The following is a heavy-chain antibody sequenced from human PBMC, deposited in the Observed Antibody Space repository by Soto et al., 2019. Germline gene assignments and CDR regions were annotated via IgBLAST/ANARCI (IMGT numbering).Heavy chain of an antibody. CDR1: GYSFTTFG. V-gene: IGHV1-18*01. D-gene: IGHD6-19*01. CDR2: ISGNNGNT. Sequence: QVQLVQSGAEVKKPGASVKVSCKASGYSFTTFGISWVRQAPGQGLEWMAWISGNNGNTNYAQKVQGRVTMTTDTSTSTAYMELRSLRSDDTAVYYCARDRGSGWFVYWGQGTLVTVSS. CDR3: ARDRGSGWFVY. J-gene: IGHJ4*02.